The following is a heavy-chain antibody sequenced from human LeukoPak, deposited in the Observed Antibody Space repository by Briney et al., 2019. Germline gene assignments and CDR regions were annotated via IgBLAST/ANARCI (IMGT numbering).Heavy chain of an antibody. CDR1: GFTFSSYA. Sequence: GGSLRLSCAASGFTFSSYAMHWVRQAPGKGLEWVAVISYDGSNKYYADSVKGRFTISRDNSKNTLYLQMNSLRAEDTAVYYCAKDSCSSTSCYSGMDVWGQGTTVTVSS. J-gene: IGHJ6*02. D-gene: IGHD2-2*01. CDR2: ISYDGSNK. CDR3: AKDSCSSTSCYSGMDV. V-gene: IGHV3-30-3*01.